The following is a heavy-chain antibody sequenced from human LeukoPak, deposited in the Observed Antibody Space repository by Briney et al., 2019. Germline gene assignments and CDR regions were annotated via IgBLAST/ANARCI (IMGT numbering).Heavy chain of an antibody. CDR1: GFTFSGYW. V-gene: IGHV3-7*01. D-gene: IGHD1-26*01. J-gene: IGHJ4*02. Sequence: GGSLRLSCAASGFTFSGYWMSWVRQTPEKGLEWVANIKQDGYEEYYVDSVKGRFTISRDNAKSSLYLQMNSLRADDTAVYYCARDKIVGPTTLDYWGQGTLVTVSS. CDR2: IKQDGYEE. CDR3: ARDKIVGPTTLDY.